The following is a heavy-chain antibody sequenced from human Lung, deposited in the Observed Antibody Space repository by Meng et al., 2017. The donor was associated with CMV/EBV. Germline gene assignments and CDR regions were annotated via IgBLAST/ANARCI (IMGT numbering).Heavy chain of an antibody. Sequence: VAVGSISSGRWWSWGRKSPGKGLEWMGEIYQSGGTSKKPSLKSRVTISVDKAKNQFSLRLNSLTAADTAVYYCARTGATTPWGLDIWGQGATVTVSS. CDR3: ARTGATTPWGLDI. V-gene: IGHV4-4*02. CDR2: IYQSGGT. J-gene: IGHJ6*02. D-gene: IGHD3-16*01. CDR1: VGSISSGRW.